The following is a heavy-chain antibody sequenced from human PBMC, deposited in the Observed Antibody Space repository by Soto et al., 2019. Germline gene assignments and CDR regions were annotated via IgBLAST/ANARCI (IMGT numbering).Heavy chain of an antibody. CDR2: ISYDGSNT. D-gene: IGHD1-1*01. Sequence: QVQVVESGGGVVQPGRSLRLSCAASGFTFSSYAVHWVRLAPGKGLEWLAVISYDGSNTYYADSVKGRFTISRDNSKNTLYLQMNSLRAEDTAVYYCAKEVERLFDQWGQGTLVTVSS. CDR1: GFTFSSYA. J-gene: IGHJ4*02. CDR3: AKEVERLFDQ. V-gene: IGHV3-30-3*01.